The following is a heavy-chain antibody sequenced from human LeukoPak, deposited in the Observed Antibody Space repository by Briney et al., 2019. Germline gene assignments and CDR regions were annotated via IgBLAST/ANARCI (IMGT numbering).Heavy chain of an antibody. CDR1: GDSVSSNSAA. CDR2: TYYRSKWYN. D-gene: IGHD3-3*01. V-gene: IGHV6-1*01. CDR3: ARAAYDFWSGYYSFDY. Sequence: SQTLSLTCAISGDSVSSNSAAWHWIRQSPSRGLEWLGRTYYRSKWYNDYAVSVKSRITINPDTSKNQFSLQLNSVTPEDTAVYYCARAAYDFWSGYYSFDYWGQGTLVTVSS. J-gene: IGHJ4*02.